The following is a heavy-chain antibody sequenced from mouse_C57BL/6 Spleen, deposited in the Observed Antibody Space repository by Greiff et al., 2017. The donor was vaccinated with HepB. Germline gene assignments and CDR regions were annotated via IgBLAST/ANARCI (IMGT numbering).Heavy chain of an antibody. D-gene: IGHD2-2*01. J-gene: IGHJ4*01. CDR3: AISTMVTTKAMDY. Sequence: QVQLQQSGPELVKPGASVKISCKASGYAFSSSWMNWVKQRPGKGLEWIGRIYPGDGDTNYNEKFKGKATLTADKSSSTAYMQLSSLTSEDSAVYFCAISTMVTTKAMDYWGQGTSVTVSS. CDR2: IYPGDGDT. CDR1: GYAFSSSW. V-gene: IGHV1-82*01.